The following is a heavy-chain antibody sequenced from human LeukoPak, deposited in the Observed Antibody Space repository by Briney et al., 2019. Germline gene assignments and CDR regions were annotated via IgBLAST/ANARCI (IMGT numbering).Heavy chain of an antibody. J-gene: IGHJ4*02. Sequence: PGGSLRLSCAASGFTFRRYWMHWVRQAPGKGPVWVSRINTDGSDTIYADSVKGRFTISRDNAKNTLFLQMNSLRAEDTAVYYCARDESVTGPTTFDYWGQGTLVTVSP. CDR2: INTDGSDT. D-gene: IGHD6-19*01. CDR1: GFTFRRYW. CDR3: ARDESVTGPTTFDY. V-gene: IGHV3-74*01.